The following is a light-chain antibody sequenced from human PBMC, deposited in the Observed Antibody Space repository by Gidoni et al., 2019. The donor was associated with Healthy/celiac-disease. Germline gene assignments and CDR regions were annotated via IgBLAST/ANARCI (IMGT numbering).Light chain of an antibody. CDR1: QSVRSN. J-gene: IGKJ1*01. Sequence: EIVMTQSPATLSLSPGERATLSCRASQSVRSNLAWYQQKPGQAPRLLIYCASTRATGIPARFSGSGSGTEFTLTISSLQSEDFAVYYCLQYNNWPPWTFXQXTKVEIK. V-gene: IGKV3-15*01. CDR3: LQYNNWPPWT. CDR2: CAS.